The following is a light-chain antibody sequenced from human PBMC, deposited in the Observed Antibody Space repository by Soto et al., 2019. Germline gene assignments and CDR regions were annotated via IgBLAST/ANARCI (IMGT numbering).Light chain of an antibody. J-gene: IGKJ1*01. CDR2: GAS. CDR1: QSVSNY. CDR3: QQYYNWWT. Sequence: EIVLTQSPATLSLSPGERVTLSFRASQSVSNYLAWYQQKPGQAPRLLIYGASTRVTGIPARFSGSGSGTEFTLTISSLQSEDFAVYHCQQYYNWWTFGQGTKVDIK. V-gene: IGKV3-15*01.